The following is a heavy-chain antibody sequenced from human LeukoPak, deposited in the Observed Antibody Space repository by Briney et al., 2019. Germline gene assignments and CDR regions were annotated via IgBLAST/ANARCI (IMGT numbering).Heavy chain of an antibody. Sequence: SETLSLTCTVSGGSISSYYWSWIRQPPGKGLEWIGYIYYSGSTNYNPSLKSRVTISVDTSKSQFSLKLSSVTAADTAVYYCARVLVDSSGWDEYFDYWGQGTLVTVSS. CDR2: IYYSGST. J-gene: IGHJ4*02. D-gene: IGHD6-19*01. CDR1: GGSISSYY. V-gene: IGHV4-59*01. CDR3: ARVLVDSSGWDEYFDY.